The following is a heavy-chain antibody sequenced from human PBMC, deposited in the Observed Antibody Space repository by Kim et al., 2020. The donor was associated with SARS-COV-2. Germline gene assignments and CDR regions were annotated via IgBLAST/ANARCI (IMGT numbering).Heavy chain of an antibody. Sequence: SETLSLTCTVSGGSISSGGYYWSWIRQHPGKGLEWIWYIYYSGSTYYNPSLKSRVTISVDTSKNQFSQKLSSVTAADTAVYYCASAPRSTIFGVVNHFDYWGQGTLVTVSS. V-gene: IGHV4-31*03. J-gene: IGHJ4*02. D-gene: IGHD3-3*01. CDR1: GGSISSGGYY. CDR2: IYYSGST. CDR3: ASAPRSTIFGVVNHFDY.